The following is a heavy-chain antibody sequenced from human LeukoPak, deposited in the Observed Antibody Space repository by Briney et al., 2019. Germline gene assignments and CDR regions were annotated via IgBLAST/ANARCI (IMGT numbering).Heavy chain of an antibody. D-gene: IGHD3-22*01. J-gene: IGHJ5*02. CDR2: IYTSGST. V-gene: IGHV4-4*07. CDR1: GASISSYY. CDR3: ARDSRYYDSSGYYYRDWFDP. Sequence: PSETLSLTCTVSGASISSYYWSWLRQPAGKGLEWIGRIYTSGSTNYNPSLKSRVTMSVDTSNNQFSLKLSSVTAADTAVYYCARDSRYYDSSGYYYRDWFDPWGQGTLVTVSS.